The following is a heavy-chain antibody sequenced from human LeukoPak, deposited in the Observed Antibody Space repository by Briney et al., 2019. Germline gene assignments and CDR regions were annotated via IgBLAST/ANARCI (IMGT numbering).Heavy chain of an antibody. CDR3: AREVLGDIVVVPAAPYNWFDP. J-gene: IGHJ5*02. CDR2: INPNSGGT. Sequence: ASVKVSCKASGYTFTGYYMHWVRQAPGQGLEWMGWINPNSGGTNYAQKFQGWVTMTRDTSISTAYMELSSLRSEDTAVYYCAREVLGDIVVVPAAPYNWFDPWGQGTLVTVSS. CDR1: GYTFTGYY. D-gene: IGHD2-2*01. V-gene: IGHV1-2*04.